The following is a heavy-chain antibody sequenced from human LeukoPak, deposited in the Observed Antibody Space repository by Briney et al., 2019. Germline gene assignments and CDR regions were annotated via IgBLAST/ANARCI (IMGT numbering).Heavy chain of an antibody. CDR1: GYTFTGYY. Sequence: ASVKVSCKASGYTFTGYYMHWVRQAPGQGLEWMGWINPNSGGTNYAQKFQGRVTMTRDTSISTAYMELSRLRSDDTAVYYCARGRLRYCGGDCYPSAMDVWGKGITVTVSS. D-gene: IGHD2-21*02. V-gene: IGHV1-2*02. CDR2: INPNSGGT. J-gene: IGHJ6*03. CDR3: ARGRLRYCGGDCYPSAMDV.